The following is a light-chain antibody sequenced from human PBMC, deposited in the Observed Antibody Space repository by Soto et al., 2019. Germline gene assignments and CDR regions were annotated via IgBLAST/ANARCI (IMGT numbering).Light chain of an antibody. CDR3: QQLNVYPYT. V-gene: IGKV1-9*01. Sequence: DIQLTQSPSFLSASVGDRVTITCRASQGISSYLAWYQQKPGKAPKLLIYTASTLQSGVPSRFSGSGSGTEFTLTISSLQPEDFAIYYCQQLNVYPYTFGQGTKLEIK. CDR1: QGISSY. CDR2: TAS. J-gene: IGKJ2*01.